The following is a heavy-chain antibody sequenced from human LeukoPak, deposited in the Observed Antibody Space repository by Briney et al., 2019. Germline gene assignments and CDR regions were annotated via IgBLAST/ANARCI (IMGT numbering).Heavy chain of an antibody. D-gene: IGHD3-16*01. CDR1: GYTFTVYY. V-gene: IGHV1-2*02. J-gene: IGHJ4*02. CDR2: INPNSGGT. CDR3: ARDRVDDYVWGSLDY. Sequence: ASVTVSCTASGYTFTVYYMHWVRQAPGQGLEWMGWINPNSGGTNYAQKFQGRVTMTRDTSISTDYMELSRLRSDDTAVYYCARDRVDDYVWGSLDYWGQGTLVTVSS.